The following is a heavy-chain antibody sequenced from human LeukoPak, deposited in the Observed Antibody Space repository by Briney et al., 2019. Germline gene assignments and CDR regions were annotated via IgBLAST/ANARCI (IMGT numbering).Heavy chain of an antibody. J-gene: IGHJ4*02. Sequence: GSLRLSCAASGFTVSCNYMSWVRQAPGKGLEWVSVIYSGGSTYYADSVKGRFTISRDNSKNTLYLQMNSLRAGDTAVYYCARDLAAAGHFDYWGQGTLVTVSS. D-gene: IGHD6-13*01. V-gene: IGHV3-53*01. CDR2: IYSGGST. CDR3: ARDLAAAGHFDY. CDR1: GFTVSCNY.